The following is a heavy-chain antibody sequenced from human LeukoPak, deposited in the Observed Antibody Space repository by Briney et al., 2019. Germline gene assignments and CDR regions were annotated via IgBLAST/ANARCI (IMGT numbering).Heavy chain of an antibody. CDR3: ARDVWTGVAVSDY. CDR1: GFTFSSYW. V-gene: IGHV3-7*01. D-gene: IGHD6-19*01. J-gene: IGHJ4*02. Sequence: GGSLRLSCVASGFTFSSYWMTWVRQAPGKGLEWLANIKEDGSIQYYLDSVRGRFTISRDNAKTSVYLQLNSLRADDTTVYYCARDVWTGVAVSDYWGQGTLVTVSS. CDR2: IKEDGSIQ.